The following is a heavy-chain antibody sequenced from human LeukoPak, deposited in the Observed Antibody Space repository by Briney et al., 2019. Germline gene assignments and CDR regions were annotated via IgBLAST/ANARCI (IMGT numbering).Heavy chain of an antibody. CDR2: IYYSGST. V-gene: IGHV4-4*02. CDR3: ARVPGD. J-gene: IGHJ3*01. Sequence: SGTLSLTCAVSGGSISSSNWWSWVRQPPGKGLEWIGSIYYSGSTYYNPSLKSRVTISVDTSKNQFSLKLSSVTAADTAVYYCARVPGDWGQGTMVTVSS. D-gene: IGHD2-2*01. CDR1: GGSISSSNW.